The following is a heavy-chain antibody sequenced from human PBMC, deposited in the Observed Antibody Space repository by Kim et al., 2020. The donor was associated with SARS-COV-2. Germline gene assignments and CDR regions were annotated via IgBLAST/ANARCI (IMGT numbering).Heavy chain of an antibody. D-gene: IGHD3-22*01. CDR2: FDPEDGET. J-gene: IGHJ4*02. V-gene: IGHV1-24*01. CDR1: GYTLTELS. Sequence: ASVKVSCKVSGYTLTELSMHWVRQAPGKGLEWMGGFDPEDGETIYAQKFQGRVTMTEDTSTDTAYMELSSLRSEDTAVYYCAIWPIYYYDSSGPFDYWGQGTLVTVSS. CDR3: AIWPIYYYDSSGPFDY.